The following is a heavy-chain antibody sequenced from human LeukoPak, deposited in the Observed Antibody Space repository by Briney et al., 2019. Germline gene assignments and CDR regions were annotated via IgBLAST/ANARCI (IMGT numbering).Heavy chain of an antibody. D-gene: IGHD2-8*01. CDR3: ARRVIMSAAGVPDTWLDP. V-gene: IGHV4-59*08. Sequence: SETQSLTCTVSGGSISNYYWNWIRQPPGKGLEWVGHISYSGGTKYNPSLQSRVTISIDTSKNQFSLNLSSVTAADTAVYYCARRVIMSAAGVPDTWLDPWGQGILVTVSS. J-gene: IGHJ5*02. CDR1: GGSISNYY. CDR2: ISYSGGT.